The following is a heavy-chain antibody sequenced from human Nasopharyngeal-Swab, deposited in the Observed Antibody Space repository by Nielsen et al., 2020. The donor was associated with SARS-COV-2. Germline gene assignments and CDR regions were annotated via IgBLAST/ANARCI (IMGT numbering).Heavy chain of an antibody. CDR2: INTDGRTT. J-gene: IGHJ2*01. V-gene: IGHV3-74*01. CDR1: GFSFSNSW. CDR3: VKDPNRHFDF. Sequence: GESLKISCATSGFSFSNSWMDWVRQAPGKGLEWVSRINTDGRTTNYADSVKGRFTISRVNAKNNLYMQMNSLSAEDTAVYYCVKDPNRHFDFWGRGTLVIVSS.